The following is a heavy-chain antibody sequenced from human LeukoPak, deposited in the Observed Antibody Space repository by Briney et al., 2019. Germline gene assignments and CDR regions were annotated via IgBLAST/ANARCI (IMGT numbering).Heavy chain of an antibody. D-gene: IGHD3-22*01. CDR1: GFTFSSYW. CDR3: ARDLYDSSGYPWY. Sequence: GGSLRLSCAASGFTFSSYWMSWVRQAPGKGLEWVANIKQDGSEKYYVDSVKGRFTISRDNAKNSLYLQMNSLRAEDTAVYYCARDLYDSSGYPWYWGQGTLVTVSS. V-gene: IGHV3-7*01. J-gene: IGHJ4*02. CDR2: IKQDGSEK.